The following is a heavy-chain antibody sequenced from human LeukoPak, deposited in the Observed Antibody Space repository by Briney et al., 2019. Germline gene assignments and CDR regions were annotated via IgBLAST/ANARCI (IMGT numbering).Heavy chain of an antibody. CDR2: INTNTGNP. D-gene: IGHD1-7*01. Sequence: ASVKVSCKVSGYTLTELSMHWVRQAPGQGLEWMGWINTNTGNPTYAQGFTGRFVFSLDTSVSTAYLQISSLKAEDTAVYYCARVNYYFDYWGQGTLVTVSS. CDR3: ARVNYYFDY. J-gene: IGHJ4*02. V-gene: IGHV7-4-1*02. CDR1: GYTLTELS.